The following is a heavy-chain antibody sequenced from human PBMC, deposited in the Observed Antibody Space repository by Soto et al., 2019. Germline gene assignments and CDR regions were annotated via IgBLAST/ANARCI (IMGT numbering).Heavy chain of an antibody. Sequence: GSLRLSCAASGFTFSSYAMSWVRQAPGKGLEWVSAISGSGGSTYYADSVKGRFTISRDNSKSTLYLQMNSLRAEDTAVYYCAKDQDLEWLWPPAGAFDIWGQGTMVTVSS. CDR2: ISGSGGST. CDR3: AKDQDLEWLWPPAGAFDI. D-gene: IGHD3-3*01. V-gene: IGHV3-23*01. J-gene: IGHJ3*02. CDR1: GFTFSSYA.